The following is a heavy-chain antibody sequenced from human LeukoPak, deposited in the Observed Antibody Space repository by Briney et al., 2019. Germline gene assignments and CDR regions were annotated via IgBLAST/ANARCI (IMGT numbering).Heavy chain of an antibody. CDR1: GFTFNNYA. J-gene: IGHJ4*02. Sequence: QPGGSLILSCAASGFTFNNYAMSWVRQAPGKGLEWVSSISSGGATTWYADSAKGRFTISRDNAKNMLYLQMYSLRAEDTAVYFCARDGTAANFDYWGQGTLVPVSS. CDR2: ISSGGATT. CDR3: ARDGTAANFDY. V-gene: IGHV3-23*01. D-gene: IGHD6-13*01.